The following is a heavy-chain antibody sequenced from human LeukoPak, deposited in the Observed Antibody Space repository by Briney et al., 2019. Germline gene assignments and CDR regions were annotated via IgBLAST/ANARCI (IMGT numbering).Heavy chain of an antibody. Sequence: GGSLRHSRVVPGITLINSGMSSVRHTPGTGLGWVADICDSGGGTNYPGSVKGRFTISRDNPKNTLYLQMNSLRAEDTAVYFCAKRGVVIRVILVGFHKEAYYFDSWGQGALVTVPS. CDR2: ICDSGGGT. D-gene: IGHD3-22*01. J-gene: IGHJ4*02. V-gene: IGHV3-23*01. CDR3: AKRGVVIRVILVGFHKEAYYFDS. CDR1: GITLINSG.